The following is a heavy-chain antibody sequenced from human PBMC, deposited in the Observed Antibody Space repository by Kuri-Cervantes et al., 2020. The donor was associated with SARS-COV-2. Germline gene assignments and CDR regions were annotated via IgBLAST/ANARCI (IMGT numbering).Heavy chain of an antibody. CDR2: IKIDGTST. D-gene: IGHD1-26*01. V-gene: IGHV3-74*01. Sequence: GESLKISCEASGFSFSSYWMHWVRQAPGRGLVWVAHIKIDGTSTSYSDSVRGRFTVSRDNAKNSLYLQMNSLRAEDTAVYYCARGCGSICYYYYMDVWGKGTTVTVSS. J-gene: IGHJ6*03. CDR3: ARGCGSICYYYYMDV. CDR1: GFSFSSYW.